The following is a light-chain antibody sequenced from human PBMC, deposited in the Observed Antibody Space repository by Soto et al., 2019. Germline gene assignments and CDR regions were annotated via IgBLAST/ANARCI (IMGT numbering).Light chain of an antibody. J-gene: IGLJ1*01. Sequence: QSVMTQPPSVSAAPGQKVTISCSGSSSNIGGNSVSWYQQLPGTAPKLLIYDDNKRPSGIPDRFSGSKSGTSATLGITGFQTGDEADYYCGSWVSSLSAYVSGTGTKVTVL. CDR1: SSNIGGNS. CDR3: GSWVSSLSAYV. V-gene: IGLV1-51*01. CDR2: DDN.